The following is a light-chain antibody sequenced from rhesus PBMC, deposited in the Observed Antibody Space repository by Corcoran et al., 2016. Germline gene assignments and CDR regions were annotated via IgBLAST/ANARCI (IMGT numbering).Light chain of an antibody. CDR1: QGISRW. J-gene: IGKJ2*01. CDR2: DAS. V-gene: IGKV1-18*01. Sequence: DIQMTQSPSSLSASVGDKVTITCRASQGISRWLAWYQQKPWTAPDLLIYDASSLQSGAPSRFSGSGSGTDYTLTISSLQPEDFATYYCQQGYSPPYSFGQGTKVEIK. CDR3: QQGYSPPYS.